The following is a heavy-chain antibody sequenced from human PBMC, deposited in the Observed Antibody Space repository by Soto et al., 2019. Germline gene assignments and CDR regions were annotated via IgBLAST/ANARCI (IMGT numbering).Heavy chain of an antibody. V-gene: IGHV1-69*13. Sequence: SVTVSCKASGGTFSSYAISWVRQAPGQGLEWMGGIIPIFGTANYAQKFQGRVTITADESTSTAYMELSSLRSEDTAVYYCARDGCSSTSCYIPEDYYYGMDVWGQGTTVTVSS. D-gene: IGHD2-2*02. CDR2: IIPIFGTA. CDR1: GGTFSSYA. J-gene: IGHJ6*02. CDR3: ARDGCSSTSCYIPEDYYYGMDV.